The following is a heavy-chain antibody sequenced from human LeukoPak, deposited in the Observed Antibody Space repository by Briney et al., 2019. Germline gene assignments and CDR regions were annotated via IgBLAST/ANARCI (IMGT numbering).Heavy chain of an antibody. CDR1: GGSISSYY. J-gene: IGHJ4*02. CDR3: ARERVGLVDY. CDR2: IYYSGST. D-gene: IGHD1-26*01. Sequence: SETLSLTCTVSGGSISSYYWSWIRQPPGEGLEWIGYIYYSGSTNYNPSLKSRVTISVDTSKNQFSLKLSSVTAADTAVYYCARERVGLVDYWGQGTLVTVSS. V-gene: IGHV4-59*01.